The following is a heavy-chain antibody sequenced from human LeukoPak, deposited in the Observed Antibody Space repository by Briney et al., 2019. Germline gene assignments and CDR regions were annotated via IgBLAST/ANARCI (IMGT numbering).Heavy chain of an antibody. D-gene: IGHD3-10*01. J-gene: IGHJ3*01. CDR2: IYTSGST. CDR1: GGSISSYY. Sequence: SETLSLTCTVSGGSISSYYWSWIRQPAGKGLEWIGRIYTSGSTNYNPSLKSRVTMSVDTSKNQFSLLLNSVTPEDTAVYYCTRDSGLGNDAFDVWGQGTMVTVSS. CDR3: TRDSGLGNDAFDV. V-gene: IGHV4-4*07.